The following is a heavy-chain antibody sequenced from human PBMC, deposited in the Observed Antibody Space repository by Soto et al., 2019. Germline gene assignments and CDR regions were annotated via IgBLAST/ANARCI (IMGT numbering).Heavy chain of an antibody. J-gene: IGHJ5*02. Sequence: QVQLVQSGAEVKKPGSSVKVSCKASGGTFSSYAISWVRQAPGQGLEWMGGIIPIFGTANYAQKFQGRVTITADESTSTAYMELSSLRSEDTAVYYCARGGLLRSSLGPNWFDPWGQGTLFTVSS. CDR1: GGTFSSYA. V-gene: IGHV1-69*12. CDR3: ARGGLLRSSLGPNWFDP. D-gene: IGHD3-3*01. CDR2: IIPIFGTA.